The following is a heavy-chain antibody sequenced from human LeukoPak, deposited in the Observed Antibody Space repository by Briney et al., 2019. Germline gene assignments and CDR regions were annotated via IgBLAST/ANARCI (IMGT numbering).Heavy chain of an antibody. D-gene: IGHD3-10*01. CDR2: ISAHNGDT. Sequence: GASVKVSCKASGYTFSSYGISWVRQAPGQGLEWMGWISAHNGDTYYIQRLQGRVTMTTDTSTSTAYLELRSLRSDDTAVYYCTREHGSGSYYNPVGFDYWGQGTLVTVSS. CDR1: GYTFSSYG. CDR3: TREHGSGSYYNPVGFDY. J-gene: IGHJ4*02. V-gene: IGHV1-18*04.